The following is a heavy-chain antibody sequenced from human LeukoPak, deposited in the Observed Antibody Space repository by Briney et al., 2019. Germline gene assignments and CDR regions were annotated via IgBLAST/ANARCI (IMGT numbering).Heavy chain of an antibody. CDR2: IYYSGST. V-gene: IGHV4-30-4*08. CDR1: GGSISSGDYY. CDR3: ARGYCSSTSCYPANDAFDI. D-gene: IGHD2-2*01. Sequence: SQTLSLTCTVSGGSISSGDYYWSWIRQPPGKGLEWIRYIYYSGSTYYNPSLKSRVTISVDTSKNQFSLKLSSATAADTAVYYCARGYCSSTSCYPANDAFDIWGQGTMVTVSS. J-gene: IGHJ3*02.